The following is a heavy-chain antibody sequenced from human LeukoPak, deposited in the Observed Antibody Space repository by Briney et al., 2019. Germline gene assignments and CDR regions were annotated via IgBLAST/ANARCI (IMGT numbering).Heavy chain of an antibody. J-gene: IGHJ6*02. D-gene: IGHD2-8*02. CDR2: IIPILGIA. CDR3: ARDPPSGVLVTGHYGMNV. V-gene: IGHV1-69*04. CDR1: GGTFSSYA. Sequence: SVKVSCKASGGTFSSYAISWVRQAPGQGLEWMGRIIPILGIANYAQKFQGGVTITADKSTSTAYMELSSLRSEDTAVYYCARDPPSGVLVTGHYGMNVWGQGTTVTVSS.